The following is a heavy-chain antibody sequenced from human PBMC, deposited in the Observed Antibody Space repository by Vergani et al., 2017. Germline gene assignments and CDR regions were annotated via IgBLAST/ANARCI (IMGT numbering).Heavy chain of an antibody. Sequence: QVQLVQSGAEVKKPGASVKVPCKASGYTFSSYDISWVRQAPGQGLEWMGWISVYNGNRKYAKRLQGRVTMTTDTSTSTAYMELRSLRSDDTAVYYCARQRVAADHDAFDIWGQGTMVTVSS. CDR3: ARQRVAADHDAFDI. CDR1: GYTFSSYD. CDR2: ISVYNGNR. J-gene: IGHJ3*02. V-gene: IGHV1-18*01. D-gene: IGHD2-15*01.